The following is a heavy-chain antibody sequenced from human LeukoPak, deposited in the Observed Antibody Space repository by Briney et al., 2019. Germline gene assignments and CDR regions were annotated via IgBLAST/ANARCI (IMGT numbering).Heavy chain of an antibody. Sequence: GGSLRLSCTASGFTFTQYSMNWVRQAPGKGLEWVSYLSSSGTTMYYADSVKGRFTMSRDSATNSLSLQMTSLGAEDTAVYYCARIKRERTGPPDAFDIWGQGTMVTVSS. CDR1: GFTFTQYS. CDR3: ARIKRERTGPPDAFDI. J-gene: IGHJ3*02. D-gene: IGHD3/OR15-3a*01. CDR2: LSSSGTTM. V-gene: IGHV3-48*01.